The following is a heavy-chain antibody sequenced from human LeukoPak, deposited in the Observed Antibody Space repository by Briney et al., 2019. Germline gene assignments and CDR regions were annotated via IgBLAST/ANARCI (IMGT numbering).Heavy chain of an antibody. V-gene: IGHV4-39*07. J-gene: IGHJ4*02. D-gene: IGHD2-21*02. CDR3: ARRTCGGDCYSIDY. CDR1: GGSISSSSYY. CDR2: IYYSGST. Sequence: PSETLSLTCTVSGGSISSSSYYRGWIRQPPGKGLEWIGSIYYSGSTYYNPSLKSRVTISVDTSKNQFSLRLYSVTAADTAVYYCARRTCGGDCYSIDYWGQGTLVTVSS.